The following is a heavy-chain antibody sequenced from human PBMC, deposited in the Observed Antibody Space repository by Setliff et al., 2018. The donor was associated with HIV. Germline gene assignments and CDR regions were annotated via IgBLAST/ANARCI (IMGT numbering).Heavy chain of an antibody. CDR3: ARDLVAYCSGTSCQDAYYFDY. J-gene: IGHJ4*02. CDR2: IIPIFGPT. CDR1: GGTFSSYA. V-gene: IGHV1-69*05. D-gene: IGHD2-2*01. Sequence: SVKVSCKASGGTFSSYAISWVRQAPGQGLEWMGGIIPIFGPTNYAQNLQGRVIMTTDSSTSTAYMELRSLRSDDTAVYYCARDLVAYCSGTSCQDAYYFDYWGQGTLVTVSS.